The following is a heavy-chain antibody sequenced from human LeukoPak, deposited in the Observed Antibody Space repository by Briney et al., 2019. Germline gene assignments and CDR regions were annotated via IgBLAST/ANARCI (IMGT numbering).Heavy chain of an antibody. J-gene: IGHJ6*03. D-gene: IGHD2-2*01. CDR2: ISAYSGNT. CDR1: GYTFTSYG. V-gene: IGHV1-18*01. CDR3: AIMLYCSSTSCLYDGDYYYMDV. Sequence: ASVKVSCKASGYTFTSYGITWVRQAPGQGLEWMGWISAYSGNTNYAQKLQGRVTMTTDTSTRTAYMELRSLRSDDTAVYYCAIMLYCSSTSCLYDGDYYYMDVWGKGTTVTVSS.